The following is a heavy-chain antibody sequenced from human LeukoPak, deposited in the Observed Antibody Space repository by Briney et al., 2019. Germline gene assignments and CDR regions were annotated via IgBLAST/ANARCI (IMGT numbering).Heavy chain of an antibody. CDR1: GGSFSGYY. D-gene: IGHD3-16*01. CDR2: INHSGST. CDR3: ARRGDSQATIVY. V-gene: IGHV4-34*01. J-gene: IGHJ4*02. Sequence: SETLSHTCAVYGGSFSGYYWSWIRQPPGKGLQWIGEINHSGSTNYNPSLKSRVTISVDTSKNQFSLKLSSVTAADTAVCYCARRGDSQATIVYWRQGTLVTVSS.